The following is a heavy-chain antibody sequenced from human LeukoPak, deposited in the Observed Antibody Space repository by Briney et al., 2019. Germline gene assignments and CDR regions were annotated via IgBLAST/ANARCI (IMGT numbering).Heavy chain of an antibody. V-gene: IGHV1-69*05. CDR3: ARRRESSGLIFDY. Sequence: SVKVSCKVSGGTFSSYAISWVRQAPGQGLEWMGGIIPIFGTANYAQKFQGRVTITTDESTSTAYMELSSLRSEDTAVYYCARRRESSGLIFDYWGQGTLVTVSS. J-gene: IGHJ4*02. D-gene: IGHD6-19*01. CDR1: GGTFSSYA. CDR2: IIPIFGTA.